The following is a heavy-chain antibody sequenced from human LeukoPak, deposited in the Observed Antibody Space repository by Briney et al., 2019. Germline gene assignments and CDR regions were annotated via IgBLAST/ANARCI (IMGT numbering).Heavy chain of an antibody. D-gene: IGHD3-10*01. CDR1: GFTFSSYS. J-gene: IGHJ4*02. V-gene: IGHV3-23*01. Sequence: GWSLTLSCAASGFTFSSYSMSWVRQAPGKGLEWVSAISGSGGSTYYADSVKGRFTISRDNSKNTLYLQMNSLRAEDTAVYYCARGRGYYYGSGSFLDYWGQGTLVTVSS. CDR3: ARGRGYYYGSGSFLDY. CDR2: ISGSGGST.